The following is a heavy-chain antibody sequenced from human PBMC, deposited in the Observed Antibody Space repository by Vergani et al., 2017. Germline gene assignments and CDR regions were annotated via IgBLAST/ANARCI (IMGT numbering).Heavy chain of an antibody. J-gene: IGHJ4*02. CDR1: GGSISSGSYY. CDR2: IYTSGST. CDR3: ARDTVTGSRYFDY. V-gene: IGHV4-61*02. Sequence: QVQLQESGPGLVKPSQTLSLTCTVSGGSISSGSYYWSWIRQPAGKGLEWIGRIYTSGSTNYNPSLKSRVTISVDTSKNQFSLKLSSVTAADTAVYYCARDTVTGSRYFDYWGQGTLVTVSS. D-gene: IGHD6-19*01.